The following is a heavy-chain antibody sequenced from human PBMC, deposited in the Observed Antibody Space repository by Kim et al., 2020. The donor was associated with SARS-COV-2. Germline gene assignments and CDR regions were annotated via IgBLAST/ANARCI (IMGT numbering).Heavy chain of an antibody. Sequence: GGSLRLSCAASGFTVSGDYMSWVRQAPGKGLEWVSVIYSGGNIYYADSVKDRFTISRDNSKNTLYLEMNSLRAEDTAVYYCARGSRDLGRLMDVWCRGTT. CDR2: IYSGGNI. V-gene: IGHV3-53*01. J-gene: IGHJ6*02. CDR1: GFTVSGDY. CDR3: ARGSRDLGRLMDV. D-gene: IGHD3-16*01.